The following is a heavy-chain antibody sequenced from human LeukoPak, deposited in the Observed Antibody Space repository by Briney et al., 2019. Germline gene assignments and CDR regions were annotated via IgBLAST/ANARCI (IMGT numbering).Heavy chain of an antibody. Sequence: ASVKVSCKASGYTFTGYYMHWVRQASGQGLEWMGWINPNSGGTNYAQKFQGRVTMTRDTSISTAYMELSRLRSDDTAVYYCARPYSYGSGQNWFDPWGQGTLVTVSS. D-gene: IGHD5-18*01. J-gene: IGHJ5*02. CDR1: GYTFTGYY. V-gene: IGHV1-2*02. CDR3: ARPYSYGSGQNWFDP. CDR2: INPNSGGT.